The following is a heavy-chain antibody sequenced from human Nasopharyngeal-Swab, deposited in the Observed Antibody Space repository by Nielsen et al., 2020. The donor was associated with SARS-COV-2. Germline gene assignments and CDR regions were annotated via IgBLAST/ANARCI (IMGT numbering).Heavy chain of an antibody. CDR1: GDGFTSSW. D-gene: IGHD2-8*01. CDR3: ARLSRLYSYNHYYMDV. Sequence: KASCKGSGDGFTSSWISWVRQMPGKGLEWMGMIDHSDSFTEYSPSFQGHVTISADKSINTAYLQWSSLRASDTAMYYCARLSRLYSYNHYYMDVRGKGTMVTVSS. J-gene: IGHJ6*03. V-gene: IGHV5-10-1*01. CDR2: IDHSDSFT.